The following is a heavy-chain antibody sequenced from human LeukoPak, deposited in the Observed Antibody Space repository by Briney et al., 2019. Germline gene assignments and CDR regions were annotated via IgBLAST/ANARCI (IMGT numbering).Heavy chain of an antibody. J-gene: IGHJ4*02. D-gene: IGHD6-13*01. CDR3: ARGYSSSWGFDC. Sequence: PGRSLRLSCAASGFTFSSYAMHWVRQAPGKGLEWVAVISYDGSNKYYADSVKGRFTISRDNSMNTLDLQMNSLRAEDTAVYYCARGYSSSWGFDCWGQGTLVTVSS. CDR1: GFTFSSYA. V-gene: IGHV3-30*14. CDR2: ISYDGSNK.